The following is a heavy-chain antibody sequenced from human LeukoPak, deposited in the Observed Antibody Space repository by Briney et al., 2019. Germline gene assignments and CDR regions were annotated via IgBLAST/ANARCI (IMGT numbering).Heavy chain of an antibody. CDR3: TTLTRIAAAGFFSYYYYMDV. CDR2: IKSKTDGGTT. J-gene: IGHJ6*03. D-gene: IGHD6-13*01. CDR1: GFTFSNAW. V-gene: IGHV3-15*01. Sequence: GGSLRLSCAASGFTFSNAWMSGVRQAPGKGLGWVGRIKSKTDGGTTDYAAPVKGRFTISRDDSKNTLYLQMNSLKTEDTAVYYCTTLTRIAAAGFFSYYYYMDVWGKGTTVTVSS.